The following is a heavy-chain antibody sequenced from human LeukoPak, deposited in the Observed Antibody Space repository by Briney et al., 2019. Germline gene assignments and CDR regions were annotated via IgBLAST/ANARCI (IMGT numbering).Heavy chain of an antibody. D-gene: IGHD5-18*01. CDR1: EFILSSYA. CDR3: ARDNSYGYDY. J-gene: IGHJ4*02. V-gene: IGHV3-30*03. Sequence: GGSLRLSCEASEFILSSYAMSWVRQAPGKGLEWVAVKSYDGSNKYYADSVKGRFTISRDNSKNTLYLQMNSLRAEDTAVYYCARDNSYGYDYWGQGTLVTVSS. CDR2: KSYDGSNK.